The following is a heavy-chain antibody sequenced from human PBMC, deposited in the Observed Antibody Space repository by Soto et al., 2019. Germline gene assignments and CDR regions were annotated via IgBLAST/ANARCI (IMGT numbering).Heavy chain of an antibody. CDR1: GYTFTNFG. J-gene: IGHJ4*02. V-gene: IGHV1-18*01. CDR2: ISPYNGKT. Sequence: QVQLVQSGAEVKKPGASVKVSCKASGYTFTNFGISWVRQAPGQGLEWMGWISPYNGKTNYAQKFQGRVTMTTDTSTSTRYMEVRSLRCDDTAVYYCARGVTPIDYWGQGTLVTVSS. D-gene: IGHD2-21*02. CDR3: ARGVTPIDY.